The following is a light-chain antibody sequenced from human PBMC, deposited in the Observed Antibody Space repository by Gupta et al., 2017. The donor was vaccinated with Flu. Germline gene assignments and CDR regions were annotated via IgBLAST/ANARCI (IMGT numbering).Light chain of an antibody. J-gene: IGLJ3*02. CDR3: QVWESSGDHPV. CDR1: NIGSKS. V-gene: IGLV3-21*02. CDR2: HDT. Sequence: SYVLTQPPSVSVAPGQTARLTCGGNNIGSKSVHWYQQKPGQAPVLVVYHDTDRPSGIPERFSGSNSGNTAILTISRVEAGDEADYFCQVWESSGDHPVFGGGTKLTAL.